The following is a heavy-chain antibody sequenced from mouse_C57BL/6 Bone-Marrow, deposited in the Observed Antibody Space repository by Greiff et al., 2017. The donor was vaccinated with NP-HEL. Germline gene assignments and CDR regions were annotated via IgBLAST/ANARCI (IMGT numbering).Heavy chain of an antibody. CDR3: ARRGGSSYYYAMDY. CDR2: ISNGGGST. CDR1: GFTFSDYY. Sequence: LVESGGGLVQPGGSLKLSCAASGFTFSDYYMYWVRQTPEKRLEWVAYISNGGGSTYFPDTVKGRFTISRDNAKNTLYLQMSRLKSEDTAMYYCARRGGSSYYYAMDYWGQGTSVTVSS. J-gene: IGHJ4*01. D-gene: IGHD1-1*01. V-gene: IGHV5-12*01.